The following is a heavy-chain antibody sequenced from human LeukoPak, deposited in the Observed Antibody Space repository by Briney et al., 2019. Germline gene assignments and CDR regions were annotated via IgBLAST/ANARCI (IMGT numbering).Heavy chain of an antibody. V-gene: IGHV4-30-2*01. CDR3: ASRASCSGGSCYMFDY. CDR1: GGSMSSGGYY. Sequence: PSETLSLTCTVSGGSMSSGGYYWSWIRQPPGKGLEWIGYIYHSGSTYYNPSLKSRVTISVDRSNNQFSLKLNSVTAADTAVYYCASRASCSGGSCYMFDYWGQGTLVTVSS. J-gene: IGHJ4*02. CDR2: IYHSGST. D-gene: IGHD2-15*01.